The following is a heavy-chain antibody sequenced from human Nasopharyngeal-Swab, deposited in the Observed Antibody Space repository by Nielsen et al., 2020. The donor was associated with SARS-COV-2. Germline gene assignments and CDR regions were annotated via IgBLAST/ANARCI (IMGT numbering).Heavy chain of an antibody. Sequence: LKIPCAASGFPFSSYAMHWVRQAPGKGLEWVAVISYDGSNKYYAESMKGRFTNTRDNSKNTLYLQMNSLGAEDADVYYCASAYGGSYWYFDLWGRGTLVTVSS. CDR2: ISYDGSNK. D-gene: IGHD4-23*01. J-gene: IGHJ2*01. CDR1: GFPFSSYA. V-gene: IGHV3-30-3*01. CDR3: ASAYGGSYWYFDL.